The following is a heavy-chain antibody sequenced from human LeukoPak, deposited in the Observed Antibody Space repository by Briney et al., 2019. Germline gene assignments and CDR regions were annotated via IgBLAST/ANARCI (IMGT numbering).Heavy chain of an antibody. V-gene: IGHV3-53*01. CDR1: GFTVSSNY. J-gene: IGHJ4*02. CDR2: IYSGGST. CDR3: ASMIDSSGYCMSFDY. D-gene: IGHD3-22*01. Sequence: GGSLRLSCAASGFTVSSNYMSWVRQAPGKGLEWVSVIYSGGSTYYADSVKGRFTISRDNSKNTLYLQMNSLRVEDTAVYYCASMIDSSGYCMSFDYWGQGTLVTVSS.